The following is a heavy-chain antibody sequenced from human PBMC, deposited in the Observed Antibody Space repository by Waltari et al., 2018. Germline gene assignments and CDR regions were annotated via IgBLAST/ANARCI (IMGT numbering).Heavy chain of an antibody. D-gene: IGHD3-10*01. CDR1: GGSLSSTNSF. CDR2: INYSGRT. J-gene: IGHJ4*02. Sequence: QLQLQESGPGLVKPSEPLSLTCPVSGGSLSSTNSFWGWIRHPPGKGLEYIGIINYSGRTYYNPSLKSRLTISVDTSKNQFSLNLNSVTAADTALYYCARRWGSGSPYFDFWGQGTLVTVSS. CDR3: ARRWGSGSPYFDF. V-gene: IGHV4-39*01.